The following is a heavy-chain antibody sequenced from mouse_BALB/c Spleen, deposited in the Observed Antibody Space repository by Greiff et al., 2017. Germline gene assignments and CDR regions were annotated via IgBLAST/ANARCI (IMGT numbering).Heavy chain of an antibody. CDR2: ISSGGSYT. CDR3: ARQGGIYYDYGYYFDY. D-gene: IGHD2-4*01. V-gene: IGHV5-6*01. Sequence: EVMLVESGGDLVKPGGSLKLSCAASGFTFSSYGMSWVRQTPDKRLEWVATISSGGSYTYYPDSVKGRFTISRDNAKNTLYLQMSSLKSEDTAMYYCARQGGIYYDYGYYFDYWGQGTTLTVSS. CDR1: GFTFSSYG. J-gene: IGHJ2*01.